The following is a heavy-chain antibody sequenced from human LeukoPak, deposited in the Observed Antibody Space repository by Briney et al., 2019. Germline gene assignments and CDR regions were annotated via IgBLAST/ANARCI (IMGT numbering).Heavy chain of an antibody. V-gene: IGHV3-23*01. CDR3: AKASITMVRGVIHY. Sequence: PGGSLRLSCAASGFTFSSYAMSWVRQAPGKGLEWVSAISDSGGTTYYADSVKGRFTISRDNSKNTLYLQMNSLRAEDTAVYYCAKASITMVRGVIHYWGQGTLVTVSS. J-gene: IGHJ4*02. CDR2: ISDSGGTT. CDR1: GFTFSSYA. D-gene: IGHD3-10*01.